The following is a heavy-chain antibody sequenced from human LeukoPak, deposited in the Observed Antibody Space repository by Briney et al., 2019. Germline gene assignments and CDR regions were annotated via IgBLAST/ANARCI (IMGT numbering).Heavy chain of an antibody. V-gene: IGHV1-46*01. CDR1: GYTFTGYY. CDR3: ARVRDGYNDAYDI. J-gene: IGHJ3*02. Sequence: ASVKVSCNASGYTFTGYYMHWVRQAPGQGLEWMGIINPSGGSTSYAQKFQGRVTMTTDTSTSTVYMELSSLRSEDTAVYYCARVRDGYNDAYDIWGQGTMVTVHS. D-gene: IGHD5-24*01. CDR2: INPSGGST.